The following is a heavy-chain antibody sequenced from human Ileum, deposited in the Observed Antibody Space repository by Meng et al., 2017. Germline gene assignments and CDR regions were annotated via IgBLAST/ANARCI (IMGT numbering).Heavy chain of an antibody. CDR3: ARRVGATPYAYNWLDP. J-gene: IGHJ5*02. CDR1: GGSFSGYY. Sequence: VQQQKCGAGLLRPSENLSLTCGVYGGSFSGYYWSWIRQPPGKGLEWIGEIDHSGGTNYNPSLKNRVTISVDTSNNRFSLKLSSVKAADTALYFCARRVGATPYAYNWLDPWGQGTLVTVSS. D-gene: IGHD1-26*01. V-gene: IGHV4-34*01. CDR2: IDHSGGT.